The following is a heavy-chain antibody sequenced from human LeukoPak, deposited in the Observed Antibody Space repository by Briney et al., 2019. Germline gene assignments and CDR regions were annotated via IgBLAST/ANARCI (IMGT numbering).Heavy chain of an antibody. D-gene: IGHD2-2*01. Sequence: ASVKVSCKAAGYTFTSYGISWVRQAPGQGLEWMGWISAYNGNTNYAQKLQGRVTMTTDTSTSTAYMELRSLRSDDTAVYYCARHWEGYCSSTSCYYYMDVWGKGTTVTVSS. CDR2: ISAYNGNT. J-gene: IGHJ6*03. CDR3: ARHWEGYCSSTSCYYYMDV. CDR1: GYTFTSYG. V-gene: IGHV1-18*01.